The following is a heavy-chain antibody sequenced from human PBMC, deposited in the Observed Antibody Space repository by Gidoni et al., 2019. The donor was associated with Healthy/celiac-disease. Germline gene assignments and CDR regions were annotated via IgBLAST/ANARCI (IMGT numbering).Heavy chain of an antibody. CDR1: GFTFSSYA. J-gene: IGHJ4*02. CDR2: ISGSGGST. CDR3: VGREVGYYFDY. V-gene: IGHV3-23*01. D-gene: IGHD1-26*01. Sequence: EVQLLESGGGLVQPGGSLRLSCAASGFTFSSYAMCWVRQAPGKGLEWVSAISGSGGSTYYADSVKGMFTISRDNSKNTLYLQMNSLRAEDTAVYYCVGREVGYYFDYWGQGTLVTVSS.